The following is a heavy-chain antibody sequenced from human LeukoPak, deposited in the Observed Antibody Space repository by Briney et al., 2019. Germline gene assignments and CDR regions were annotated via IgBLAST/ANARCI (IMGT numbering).Heavy chain of an antibody. Sequence: TGGSLRLSCAASGFTFSSYSMNWVRQAPGKGLEWVSSISSSSSYIYYADSVKGRFTISRDNAKNSLYLQMNSLRAEDTAVYYCARDFKTLYYFDYWAREPWSPSPQ. CDR2: ISSSSSYI. CDR1: GFTFSSYS. V-gene: IGHV3-21*01. CDR3: ARDFKTLYYFDY. J-gene: IGHJ4*02.